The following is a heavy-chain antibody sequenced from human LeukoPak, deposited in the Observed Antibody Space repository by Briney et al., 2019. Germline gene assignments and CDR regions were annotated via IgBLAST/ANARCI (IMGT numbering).Heavy chain of an antibody. CDR3: ARSDWYYYYMDV. J-gene: IGHJ6*03. CDR2: ISAYNGNT. CDR1: GYTFTSYG. D-gene: IGHD2-21*02. V-gene: IGHV1-18*03. Sequence: ASVKVSCKASGYTFTSYGISWVRQAPGQGLEWMGWISAYNGNTNYAQKLQGRVTMTTDTSTSTAYMELRSLRSDDMAVYYCARSDWYYYYMDVWGKGTTVTVSS.